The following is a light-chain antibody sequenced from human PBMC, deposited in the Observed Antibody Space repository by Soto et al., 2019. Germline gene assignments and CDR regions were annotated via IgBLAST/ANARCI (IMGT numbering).Light chain of an antibody. CDR3: QQYFEWPPMT. CDR2: GAS. V-gene: IGKV3D-15*01. Sequence: VMTQSPATLSVSPGETATLSCRASLRLSTNLAWYQQRPGQAPRLLIYGASTRATGIPARFSGSGSGTEFTLTISSLQSEDFAVYYCQQYFEWPPMTCGQGTKVDIK. CDR1: LRLSTN. J-gene: IGKJ1*01.